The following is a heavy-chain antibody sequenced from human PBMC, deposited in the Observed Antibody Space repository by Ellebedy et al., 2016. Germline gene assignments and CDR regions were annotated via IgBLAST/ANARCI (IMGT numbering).Heavy chain of an antibody. J-gene: IGHJ4*02. CDR1: GFTFSSYS. CDR3: ARVGGYNYDY. D-gene: IGHD5-12*01. CDR2: ISSSSSTI. V-gene: IGHV3-48*04. Sequence: GESLKISXAASGFTFSSYSMNWVRQAPGKGLEWVSYISSSSSTIYYADSVKGRFTISRDNAKNSLYLQMNSLRAEDTAVYYCARVGGYNYDYWGQGTLVTVSS.